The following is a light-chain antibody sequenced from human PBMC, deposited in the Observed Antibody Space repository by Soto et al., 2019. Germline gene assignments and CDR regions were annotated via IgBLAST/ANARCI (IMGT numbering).Light chain of an antibody. J-gene: IGKJ5*01. V-gene: IGKV3-15*01. CDR2: GAS. Sequence: EVVLTQSTGTLSLSPGERATLSCRASQSVSSSYLAWYQQKPGQAPRLLIYGASSRATGIPVRFSGGGSGTEFTLTISSLQSEDFAVYYCQQYHKWPITFGQGTLLEIK. CDR1: QSVSSSY. CDR3: QQYHKWPIT.